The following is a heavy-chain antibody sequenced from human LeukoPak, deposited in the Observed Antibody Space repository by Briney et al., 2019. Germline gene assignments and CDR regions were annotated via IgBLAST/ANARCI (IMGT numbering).Heavy chain of an antibody. CDR3: ARVSSGWNDYYFDY. Sequence: PSETLSLTCTVSGGSIGSYYWSWIRQPPGKGLEWIGYIYYSGSTNYNPSLKSRVTISVDTSKNQFSLKLSSVTAADTAVYYCARVSSGWNDYYFDYWGQGTLVTVSS. CDR1: GGSIGSYY. V-gene: IGHV4-59*01. D-gene: IGHD6-19*01. CDR2: IYYSGST. J-gene: IGHJ4*02.